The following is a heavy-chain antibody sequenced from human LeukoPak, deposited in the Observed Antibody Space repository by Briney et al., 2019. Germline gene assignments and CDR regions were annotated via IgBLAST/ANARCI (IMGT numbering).Heavy chain of an antibody. CDR1: GFTFSSNA. Sequence: GGSLRLSCAASGFTFSSNAMRWVRQPPGKGLEWVSTISGTGGGTYYADSVKGRFTISRDNSKDTLYLQIDSLRAEDTAVYYCARRDDATKNFDYWGQGTLVTVSS. D-gene: IGHD5-24*01. CDR3: ARRDDATKNFDY. CDR2: ISGTGGGT. J-gene: IGHJ4*02. V-gene: IGHV3-23*01.